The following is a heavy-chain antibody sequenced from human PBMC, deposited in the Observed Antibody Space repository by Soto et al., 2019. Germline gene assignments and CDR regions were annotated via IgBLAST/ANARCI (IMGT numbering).Heavy chain of an antibody. V-gene: IGHV3-23*01. CDR3: ARDPLGGAPLFYGVNDRY. D-gene: IGHD2-8*01. CDR2: ISGSSGTI. Sequence: GGSLRLSCAASGFPFISYAMSWVRQAPGKGLEWVSDISGSSGTIHYAESVKGRFTISRDNSKNTLYLQMNSLRVEDTAVYYCARDPLGGAPLFYGVNDRYWGQGTLVTVSS. J-gene: IGHJ4*02. CDR1: GFPFISYA.